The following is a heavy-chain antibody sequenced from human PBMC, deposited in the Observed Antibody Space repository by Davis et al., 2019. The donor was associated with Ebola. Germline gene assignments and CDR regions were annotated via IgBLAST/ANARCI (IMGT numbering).Heavy chain of an antibody. CDR1: GFTFSSYA. CDR2: ISGSGGST. Sequence: GESLKISCAASGFTFSSYAMSWVRQAPGKGLEWVSAISGSGGSTYYADSVKGQFTISRDNSKNTLYLQMNSLRAEDTAVYYCAKGGYRAFDIWGQGTMVTVSS. D-gene: IGHD1-1*01. J-gene: IGHJ3*02. CDR3: AKGGYRAFDI. V-gene: IGHV3-23*01.